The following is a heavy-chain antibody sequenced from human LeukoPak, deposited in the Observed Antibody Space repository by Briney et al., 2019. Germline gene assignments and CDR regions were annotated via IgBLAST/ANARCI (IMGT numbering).Heavy chain of an antibody. CDR1: GFTFSSYA. J-gene: IGHJ4*02. CDR3: AKCTVWPLDFDY. D-gene: IGHD2-8*01. V-gene: IGHV3-23*01. Sequence: GGSLRLSCAASGFTFSSYAMSWVRQAPGKGLEWVSAISSSGGSTYYADSVKGRFTISRDNSKNTLYLQMNSLRAEDTAVYYCAKCTVWPLDFDYWGQGTLVTVSS. CDR2: ISSSGGST.